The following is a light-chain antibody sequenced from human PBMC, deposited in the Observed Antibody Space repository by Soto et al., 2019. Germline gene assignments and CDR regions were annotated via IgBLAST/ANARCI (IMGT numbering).Light chain of an antibody. CDR1: QSISTY. CDR3: QQSYSTPYT. V-gene: IGKV1-39*01. Sequence: DIQMTRSPSSLSASVGDRVTISCRASQSISTYINWYRQKPGKAPKLLISAASSLQGGVPSRFSGSGSGTDFTLTISSLQPEDFATYFCQQSYSTPYTFGQGTKVDIK. J-gene: IGKJ2*01. CDR2: AAS.